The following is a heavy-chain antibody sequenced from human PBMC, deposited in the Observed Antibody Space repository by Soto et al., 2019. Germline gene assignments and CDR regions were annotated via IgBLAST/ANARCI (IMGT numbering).Heavy chain of an antibody. D-gene: IGHD5-12*01. CDR2: IYPSDSDI. V-gene: IGHV5-51*01. J-gene: IGHJ3*01. CDR1: GYTFTSYW. CDR3: VARGYKSTNAFDV. Sequence: PGESLKISCKGSGYTFTSYWIGWVRQMPGEGLEWMGVIYPSDSDIRYSPSFQGKVTISADKSARTAYLQWGNLKASDTAIYYCVARGYKSTNAFDVWGQGTLVTVSS.